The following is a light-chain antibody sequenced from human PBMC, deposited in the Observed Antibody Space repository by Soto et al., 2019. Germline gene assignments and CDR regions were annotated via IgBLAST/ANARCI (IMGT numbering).Light chain of an antibody. CDR2: DAS. CDR3: QQVGAWPRT. V-gene: IGKV3-11*01. CDR1: QSVGRT. J-gene: IGKJ4*02. Sequence: EIVLTQSPATLSLSQGERATLSCRASQSVGRTLAWFQQKPGQAPRLLIYDASTRATGIPARFTGSGSGADFITIIRSLEPEDVVIYYWQQVGAWPRTFGEGTKVDIK.